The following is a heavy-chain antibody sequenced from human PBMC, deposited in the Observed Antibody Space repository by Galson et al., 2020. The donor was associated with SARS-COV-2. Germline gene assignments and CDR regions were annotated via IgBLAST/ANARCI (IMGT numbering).Heavy chain of an antibody. CDR1: GGSISSSSYY. V-gene: IGHV4-39*01. D-gene: IGHD3-9*01. CDR2: ISYSGST. CDR3: ARHMGGYDILTGYYTPAHDTPEK. Sequence: SETLSLTCTVSGGSISSSSYYWGWIRQPPGKGLEWIGSISYSGSTYYNPSLKSRVTISVDTSKNQFSLKLSSVTAADTAVYYCARHMGGYDILTGYYTPAHDTPEKWGQGTLVTVSS. J-gene: IGHJ4*02.